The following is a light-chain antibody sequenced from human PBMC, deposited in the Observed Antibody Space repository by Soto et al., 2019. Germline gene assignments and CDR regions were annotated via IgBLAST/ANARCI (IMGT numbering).Light chain of an antibody. CDR3: QQYGSSPLIS. Sequence: VLAQSPGTLSLSPGESATLSCRASQTVSITYLTWYQQKPVQAPRLLXFGASKRANGIPDRFSGSGSGRDLTLTISGLEPEDFAVYYCQQYGSSPLISFGQGTRLEIK. V-gene: IGKV3-20*01. J-gene: IGKJ5*01. CDR2: GAS. CDR1: QTVSITY.